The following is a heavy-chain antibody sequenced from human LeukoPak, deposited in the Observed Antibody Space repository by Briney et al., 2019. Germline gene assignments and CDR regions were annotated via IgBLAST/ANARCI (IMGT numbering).Heavy chain of an antibody. V-gene: IGHV3-23*01. D-gene: IGHD3-22*01. J-gene: IGHJ4*02. CDR1: GFTFSRNA. Sequence: GGFLRLSCAASGFTFSRNAMNWVRQAPGKGLEWVAAISGNGLGTYYADSVKGRFNISRDNSRNTLYLQMNSLRIEDTAFYYCAKDANYLRSSGYLIPIDFWGQGTLVTVSS. CDR2: ISGNGLGT. CDR3: AKDANYLRSSGYLIPIDF.